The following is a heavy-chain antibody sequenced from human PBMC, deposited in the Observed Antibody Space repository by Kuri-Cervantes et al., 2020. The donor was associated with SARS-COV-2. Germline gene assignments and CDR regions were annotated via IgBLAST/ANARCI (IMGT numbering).Heavy chain of an antibody. CDR2: IYPGDSDT. V-gene: IGHV5-51*01. CDR1: GYSYTSYW. J-gene: IGHJ3*02. D-gene: IGHD4-17*01. Sequence: GASLMISCKGSGYSYTSYWLGWVRQMPGKGLEWVGIIYPGDSDTRYSPSFQGQVTISADKSISTAYLQWNSLKASDSAMYYCASYGDYNNAFDIWGQGTMVTVSS. CDR3: ASYGDYNNAFDI.